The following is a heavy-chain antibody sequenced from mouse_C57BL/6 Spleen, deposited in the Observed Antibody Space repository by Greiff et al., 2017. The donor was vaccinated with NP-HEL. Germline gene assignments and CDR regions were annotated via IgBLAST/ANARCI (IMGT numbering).Heavy chain of an antibody. CDR3: ATDGNYVYAWYFDV. CDR1: GYTFTSYW. Sequence: QVQLQQPGTELVKPGASVKLSCKASGYTFTSYWMHWVKQRPGQGLEWIGNINPSNGGTNYNEKFKSKATLTVDKSSSTAYMQLSSLTSEDSAVYYCATDGNYVYAWYFDVWGTGTTVTVSS. V-gene: IGHV1-53*01. J-gene: IGHJ1*03. CDR2: INPSNGGT. D-gene: IGHD2-1*01.